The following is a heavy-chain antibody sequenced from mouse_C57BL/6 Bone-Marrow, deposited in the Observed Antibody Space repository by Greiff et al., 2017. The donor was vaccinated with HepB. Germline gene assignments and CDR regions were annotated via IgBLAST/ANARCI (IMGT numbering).Heavy chain of an antibody. D-gene: IGHD2-1*01. CDR2: ISNGGGST. Sequence: EVKLMESGGGLVQPGGSLKLSCAASGFTFSDYYMYWVRQTPEKRLEWVAYISNGGGSTYYPDTVKGRFTISRDNAKNTLYLQMSRLKSEDTAMYYCARRGKSSWFAYWGQGTLVTVSA. CDR1: GFTFSDYY. J-gene: IGHJ3*01. V-gene: IGHV5-12*01. CDR3: ARRGKSSWFAY.